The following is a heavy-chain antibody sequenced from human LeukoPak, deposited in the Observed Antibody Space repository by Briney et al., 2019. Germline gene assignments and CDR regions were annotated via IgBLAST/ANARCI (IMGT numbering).Heavy chain of an antibody. CDR1: GYSISSGYY. V-gene: IGHV4-38-2*02. Sequence: SETLSLTCTVSGYSISSGYYWGWIRQPPGKGLEWIGSIYHSGSTYYNPSLKSRVTISVDTSKNQFSLKLSSVTAADTAVYYCARGRRDSSGYYYLLSRYFDYWGQGTLVTVSS. CDR3: ARGRRDSSGYYYLLSRYFDY. J-gene: IGHJ4*02. CDR2: IYHSGST. D-gene: IGHD3-22*01.